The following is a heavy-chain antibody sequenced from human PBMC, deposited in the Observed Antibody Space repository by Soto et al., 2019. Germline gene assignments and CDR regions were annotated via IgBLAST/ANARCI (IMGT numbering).Heavy chain of an antibody. CDR1: GGTFSSYA. CDR2: IIPIFGTA. V-gene: IGHV1-69*13. Sequence: SLKVSCKASGGTFSSYAISWVRQAPGQGLEWMGGIIPIFGTANYAQKFQGRVTITADESTSTAYMELSSLRSEDTAVYYCARAGAYCGGDCYPGWFDPWGQGTLVTVSS. D-gene: IGHD2-21*02. CDR3: ARAGAYCGGDCYPGWFDP. J-gene: IGHJ5*02.